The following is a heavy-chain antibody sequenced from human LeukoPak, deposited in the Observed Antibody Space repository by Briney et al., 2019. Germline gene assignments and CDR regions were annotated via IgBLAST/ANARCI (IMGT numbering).Heavy chain of an antibody. J-gene: IGHJ4*02. V-gene: IGHV3-21*01. CDR1: GFTFSSYS. CDR3: ARDRWPSKDYYFDY. Sequence: PGGSLRLSCAASGFTFSSYSMNWVRQAPGKGLEWVSSISSSSSYIYYADSVKGRFTISRDNAKNSLYLQMNSLRAEDTAVYYCARDRWPSKDYYFDYWGQGTLVTVSS. D-gene: IGHD2-15*01. CDR2: ISSSSSYI.